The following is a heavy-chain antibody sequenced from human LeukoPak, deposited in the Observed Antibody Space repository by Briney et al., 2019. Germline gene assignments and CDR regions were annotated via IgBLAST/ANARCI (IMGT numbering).Heavy chain of an antibody. D-gene: IGHD3-22*01. CDR2: INPNSGGT. V-gene: IGHV1-2*02. CDR1: GYTFTDYY. Sequence: ASVKVSCKTSGYTFTDYYMHWVRLAPGQGLEWMGWINPNSGGTNYADKFQGRVTMTRDTSISTAYMELSRLRSDDTAVYYCARGVLAGYDSSGYPFYNWFDPWGQGTLVTVSS. J-gene: IGHJ5*02. CDR3: ARGVLAGYDSSGYPFYNWFDP.